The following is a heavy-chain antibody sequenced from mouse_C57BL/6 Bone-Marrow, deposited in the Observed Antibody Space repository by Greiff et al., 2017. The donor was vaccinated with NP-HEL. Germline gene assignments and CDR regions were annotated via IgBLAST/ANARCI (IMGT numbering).Heavy chain of an antibody. V-gene: IGHV5-9-1*02. CDR2: ISSGGDDI. J-gene: IGHJ1*03. Sequence: EVKLMESGEGLVKPGGSLKLSCAASGFTFSSYAMSWVRQTPEKRLEWVAYISSGGDDIYYADTVKGRFTISRDNARNTLYLQMSSLKSEDTAMYYCTSLRLWYFDVWGTGTTVTVSS. CDR1: GFTFSSYA. D-gene: IGHD2-4*01. CDR3: TSLRLWYFDV.